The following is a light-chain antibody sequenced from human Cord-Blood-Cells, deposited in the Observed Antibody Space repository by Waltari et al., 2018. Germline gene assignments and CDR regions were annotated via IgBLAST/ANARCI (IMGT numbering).Light chain of an antibody. V-gene: IGLV3-1*01. J-gene: IGLJ2*01. CDR2: QDS. CDR1: KLGDKY. CDR3: QAWDSSTGV. Sequence: SYELTQPPSVSVSPGQTDRINCSGDKLGDKYACWYQQKPGQSPVLVIYQDSKRPSGIPDRFSGSNSGNTATLTIIGTQAMDEADYYCQAWDSSTGVFGGGTKLTVL.